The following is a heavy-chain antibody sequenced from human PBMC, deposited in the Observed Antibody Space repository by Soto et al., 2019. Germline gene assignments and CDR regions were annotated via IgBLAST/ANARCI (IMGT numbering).Heavy chain of an antibody. CDR1: GGTFSSYA. Sequence: GASVKVSWKASGGTFSSYAISLVRQAPGQGLEWMGWISPYYGNTNYAQKLQGRVTMTTDTSTSTAYMELRSLRSDDTAVYYCARDSSSSSPLNAFDIWGQGTMVTVSS. D-gene: IGHD6-6*01. CDR3: ARDSSSSSPLNAFDI. V-gene: IGHV1-18*01. J-gene: IGHJ3*02. CDR2: ISPYYGNT.